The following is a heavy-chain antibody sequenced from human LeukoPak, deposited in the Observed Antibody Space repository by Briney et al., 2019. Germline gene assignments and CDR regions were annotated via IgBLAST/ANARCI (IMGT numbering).Heavy chain of an antibody. D-gene: IGHD6-13*01. CDR1: GYTFSDYY. V-gene: IGHV1-2*02. Sequence: ASVKVSCKASGYTFSDYYMHWVRQAPGQGLEWIGWINPNSGGTKYAQKFQGRVTMTRDTPISTAYIEVSRLRSDDTAVYYCMREVGSINWYAYWGQGTLVTVSS. J-gene: IGHJ5*01. CDR3: MREVGSINWYAY. CDR2: INPNSGGT.